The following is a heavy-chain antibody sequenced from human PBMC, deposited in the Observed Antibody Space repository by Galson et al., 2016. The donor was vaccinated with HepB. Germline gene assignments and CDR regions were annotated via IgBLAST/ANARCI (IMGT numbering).Heavy chain of an antibody. CDR2: IHSSGTS. CDR1: GDSISNVGRH. CDR3: ATHEAYSSSSSAFD. D-gene: IGHD6-6*01. J-gene: IGHJ4*02. V-gene: IGHV4-39*01. Sequence: SETLSLTCTVSGDSISNVGRHWGWFRQSPEMGLEYIGSIHSSGTSYYNPSLTSRVTVSADMSRNQFSLRLTSVTAADTALYYCATHEAYSSSSSAFDCGQGTRVTVSS.